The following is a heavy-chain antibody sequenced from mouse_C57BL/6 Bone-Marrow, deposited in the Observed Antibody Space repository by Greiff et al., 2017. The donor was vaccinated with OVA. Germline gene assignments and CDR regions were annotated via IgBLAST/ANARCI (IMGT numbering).Heavy chain of an antibody. J-gene: IGHJ1*03. D-gene: IGHD4-1*01. CDR3: ARSEGDWDWYFDV. Sequence: VKLMESGAELARPGASVKLSCKASGYTFTSYGISWVKQRTGQGLEWIGEIYPRSGNTYYNEKFKGKATLTADKSSSTAYMELRSLTSEDSAVYFCARSEGDWDWYFDVWGTGTTVTVSS. CDR2: IYPRSGNT. V-gene: IGHV1-81*01. CDR1: GYTFTSYG.